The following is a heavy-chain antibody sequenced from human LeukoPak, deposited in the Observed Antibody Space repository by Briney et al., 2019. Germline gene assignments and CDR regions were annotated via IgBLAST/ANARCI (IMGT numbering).Heavy chain of an antibody. D-gene: IGHD5-12*01. V-gene: IGHV1-2*02. CDR2: INPNSGGT. CDR1: GYTFTSYY. J-gene: IGHJ5*02. Sequence: GASVKVSCKASGYTFTSYYMHWVRQAPGQGLEWMGWINPNSGGTNYAQKFQGRVTMTRDTSISTAYMELSRLRSDDTAVYYCARDQGYSGYDAFDPWGQGTLVTVSS. CDR3: ARDQGYSGYDAFDP.